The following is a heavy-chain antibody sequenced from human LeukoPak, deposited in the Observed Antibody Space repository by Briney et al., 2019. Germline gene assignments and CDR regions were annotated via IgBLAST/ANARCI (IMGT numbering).Heavy chain of an antibody. V-gene: IGHV3-30*18. D-gene: IGHD3-10*01. CDR2: ISYDGSNK. CDR1: GFTFSSYG. J-gene: IGHJ4*02. CDR3: AKDSSLLWFGELHPDY. Sequence: GGSLRLSCAASGFTFSSYGMHWVRQAPGKGLEWVAVISYDGSNKYYADSVKGRFTISRDNSKNTLYLQMNSLRAEDTAVYYCAKDSSLLWFGELHPDYWGQGTLVTVSS.